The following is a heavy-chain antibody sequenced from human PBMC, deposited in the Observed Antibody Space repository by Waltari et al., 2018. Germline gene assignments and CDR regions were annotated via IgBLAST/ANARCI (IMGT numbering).Heavy chain of an antibody. CDR3: AGGYSRDSSAQYATWTFDY. CDR1: GFTVSNNY. CDR2: TYAGGTP. V-gene: IGHV3-53*01. J-gene: IGHJ3*01. D-gene: IGHD3-22*01. Sequence: EVQLVESGGGLIQPGGSLRLSCAASGFTVSNNYMIWVRQAPGKGLEWVSITYAGGTPNVEDSVKGRFTNSSDNSKNPLYLQMKSLRAEDAAVYYCAGGYSRDSSAQYATWTFDYWCQGTTVTVSS.